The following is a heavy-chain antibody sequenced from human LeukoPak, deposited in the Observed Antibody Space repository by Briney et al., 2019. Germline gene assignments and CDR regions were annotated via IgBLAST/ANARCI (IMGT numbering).Heavy chain of an antibody. Sequence: ASVKVSRKASGYTFANYDVYWVRQAPGQGLECMGWMNPNSGNTGYAQKFQGRVAMTRNTSINTAYMELSSLRSEDTAVYYCARAPSRYTSGWASADYWGQGTLVTVSS. CDR2: MNPNSGNT. J-gene: IGHJ4*02. CDR3: ARAPSRYTSGWASADY. D-gene: IGHD6-19*01. CDR1: GYTFANYD. V-gene: IGHV1-8*01.